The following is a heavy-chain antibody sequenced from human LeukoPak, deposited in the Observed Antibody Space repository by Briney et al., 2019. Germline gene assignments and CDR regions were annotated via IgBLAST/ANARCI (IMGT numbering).Heavy chain of an antibody. V-gene: IGHV3-48*02. Sequence: GGPLSLSCAASGLTFSSYSMNCVRQATGKGLEWVSYIRNSSSSIYYAESVKGRFTIPSDNAKHSLYLQMDSLRDEGTAVYYCAFGRDGYTGRYWGQGSLVTVSS. CDR3: AFGRDGYTGRY. CDR1: GLTFSSYS. J-gene: IGHJ4*02. D-gene: IGHD5-24*01. CDR2: IRNSSSSI.